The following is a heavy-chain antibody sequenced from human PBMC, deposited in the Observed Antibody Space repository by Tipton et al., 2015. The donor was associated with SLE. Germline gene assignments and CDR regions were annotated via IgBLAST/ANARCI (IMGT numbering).Heavy chain of an antibody. CDR1: GGSISSHY. Sequence: TLSLTCAVYGGSISSHYWSWIRQPPGKGLEWIGYIYYSGSTNYNPSLKSRVTISVDTSKNQFSLKLSSVTAADTAVYYCARDCSSTSCQFIWGQGTLVTVSS. CDR2: IYYSGST. CDR3: ARDCSSTSCQFI. D-gene: IGHD2-2*01. V-gene: IGHV4-59*11. J-gene: IGHJ4*02.